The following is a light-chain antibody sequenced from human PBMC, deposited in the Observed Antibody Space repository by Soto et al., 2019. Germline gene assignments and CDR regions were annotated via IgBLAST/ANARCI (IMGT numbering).Light chain of an antibody. CDR3: SSYISNNTPYV. CDR1: HSGIGRYNF. V-gene: IGLV2-14*01. J-gene: IGLJ1*01. CDR2: EVT. Sequence: SVLAQPAPLAGSPRQSITLSCPRNHSGIGRYNFVSWYQHHPGKAPKLMIYEVTNRPSGVSNRFSGSKSGNTASLTISGLQAGDEADYYCSSYISNNTPYVFGTGTKVTVL.